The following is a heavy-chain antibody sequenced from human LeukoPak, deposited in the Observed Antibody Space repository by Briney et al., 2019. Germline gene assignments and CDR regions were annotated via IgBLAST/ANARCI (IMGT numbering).Heavy chain of an antibody. Sequence: GGSLRLSCAASGFTIMNSAMNWVRQAPGKGLEWVSAINGTAINTDYADSVKGRFTISRDYSKNTLYLQMNSLRAEDTAVYYCAKGLKFMTAVAGDRFDPWGQGTLVTVSS. CDR2: INGTAINT. CDR3: AKGLKFMTAVAGDRFDP. CDR1: GFTIMNSA. D-gene: IGHD6-19*01. J-gene: IGHJ5*02. V-gene: IGHV3-23*01.